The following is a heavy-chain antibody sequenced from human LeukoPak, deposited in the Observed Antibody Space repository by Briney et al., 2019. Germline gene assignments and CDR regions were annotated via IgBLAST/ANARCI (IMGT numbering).Heavy chain of an antibody. CDR2: IYSGDTT. D-gene: IGHD4-17*01. CDR3: ARGVTTFDY. J-gene: IGHJ4*02. Sequence: PGGSLRLSCAASGFTVSTNYMSWVRQAPGKGLEWVSVIYSGDTTFYADSVRGKFTISRDNSKNTLYLQMNSLRAEDTAVYYCARGVTTFDYWGQGTLVTASS. V-gene: IGHV3-66*01. CDR1: GFTVSTNY.